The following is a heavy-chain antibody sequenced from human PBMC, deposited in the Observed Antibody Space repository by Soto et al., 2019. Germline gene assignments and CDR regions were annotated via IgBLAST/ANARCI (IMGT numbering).Heavy chain of an antibody. CDR2: IIPIFGTA. CDR3: ATRYSNHYYYYYYCMDV. D-gene: IGHD4-4*01. J-gene: IGHJ6*02. V-gene: IGHV1-69*01. CDR1: GGTFSSYA. Sequence: QVQLVQSGAEVKKPGSSVKVSCKASGGTFSSYAISWVRQAPGQGLEWMGGIIPIFGTANYAQKFQGRVTITADESTSTAYMELSSLRSEDTAVYYCATRYSNHYYYYYYCMDVWGQGTTVTVSS.